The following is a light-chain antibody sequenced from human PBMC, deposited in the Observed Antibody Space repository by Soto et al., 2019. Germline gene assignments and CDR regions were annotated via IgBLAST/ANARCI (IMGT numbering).Light chain of an antibody. J-gene: IGLJ1*01. CDR2: KGT. CDR3: FSYTSSGTYV. V-gene: IGLV2-14*02. Sequence: QSALAQPASVSGSPGQSITISCTGTSSDVGAYNSVSWYQQHPHKAPQVIIYKGTQRPSGISNRFSGSTSGTVASLTISGLQAEDETDYYCFSYTSSGTYVFGTGTKVTVL. CDR1: SSDVGAYNS.